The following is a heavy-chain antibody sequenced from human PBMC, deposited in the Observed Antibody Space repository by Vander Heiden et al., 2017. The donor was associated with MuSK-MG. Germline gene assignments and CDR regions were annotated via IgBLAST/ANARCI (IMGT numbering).Heavy chain of an antibody. D-gene: IGHD7-27*01. CDR3: ARGWANYGMGV. J-gene: IGHJ6*02. CDR1: GGSFSVYY. Sequence: QVQLQQLVAGQLKPSETLSLTCAVNGGSFSVYYWSWVRQPPGKGLEWIGEINQSGISNYNPSLKSRVTISVHTSKNQFSMNLNSVTAADTAVYYCARGWANYGMGVWGQGTTVTVSS. V-gene: IGHV4-34*02. CDR2: INQSGIS.